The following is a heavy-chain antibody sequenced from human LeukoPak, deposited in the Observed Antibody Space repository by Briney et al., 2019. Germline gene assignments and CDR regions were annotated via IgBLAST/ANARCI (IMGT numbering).Heavy chain of an antibody. D-gene: IGHD6-19*01. CDR3: ARDSVAGSQDAFDM. CDR1: GFTFSSYE. Sequence: GGSLRLSCAASGFTFSSYEMNWFRQAPGKGLEWVSYITSSGNTIYYTDSVKGRFTISRDNAKNSLYLQMNSLRAEDTAVYYCARDSVAGSQDAFDMWGQGTMVTVSS. CDR2: ITSSGNTI. V-gene: IGHV3-48*03. J-gene: IGHJ3*02.